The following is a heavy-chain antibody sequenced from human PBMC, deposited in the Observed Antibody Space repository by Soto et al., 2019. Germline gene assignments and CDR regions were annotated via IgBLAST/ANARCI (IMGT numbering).Heavy chain of an antibody. CDR2: VTPYKADT. D-gene: IGHD5-12*01. J-gene: IGHJ3*02. CDR3: ATDGPSNSGNLYAFDI. V-gene: IGHV1-18*04. CDR1: GYTFIGYY. Sequence: QVQLVQSGAEVKKPGASVKVSCKASGYTFIGYYIHWVRQAPGQGLEWLGRVTPYKADTNSAQNLQGRVTMATDTSTNTAYLELRSLRSDDTAVYFCATDGPSNSGNLYAFDIWGQGTMVTVSA.